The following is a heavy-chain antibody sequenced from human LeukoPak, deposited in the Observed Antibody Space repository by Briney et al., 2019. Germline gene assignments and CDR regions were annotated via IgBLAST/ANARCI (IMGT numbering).Heavy chain of an antibody. Sequence: ASVKVSCKASGYTFTSYGISWVRQAPGQGLEWMGWISAYNGNTNYAQKFQGRVTITADKSTSTAYMELSSLRSEDTAVYYCASEDLTYYYDSSGYGHFQHWGQGTLVTVSS. CDR3: ASEDLTYYYDSSGYGHFQH. D-gene: IGHD3-22*01. CDR1: GYTFTSYG. CDR2: ISAYNGNT. V-gene: IGHV1-18*01. J-gene: IGHJ1*01.